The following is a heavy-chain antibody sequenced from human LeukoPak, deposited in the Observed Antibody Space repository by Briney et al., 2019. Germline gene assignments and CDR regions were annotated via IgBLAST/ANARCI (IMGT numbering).Heavy chain of an antibody. V-gene: IGHV3-73*01. CDR2: IRSKANSYAT. Sequence: GGSLKLACAASGFRFSVSAMHWVRQASGKGLEWVGRIRSKANSYATAYAASVEGRFTISRDDSNNTAYLQMNSVKTEDTAVYYYTTHLTGYIYGSGYWGQGTLVTVSS. D-gene: IGHD5-18*01. CDR1: GFRFSVSA. CDR3: TTHLTGYIYGSGY. J-gene: IGHJ4*02.